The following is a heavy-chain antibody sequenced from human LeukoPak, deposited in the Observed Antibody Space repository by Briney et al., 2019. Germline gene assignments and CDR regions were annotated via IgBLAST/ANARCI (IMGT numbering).Heavy chain of an antibody. J-gene: IGHJ4*02. CDR2: IYYSGST. V-gene: IGHV4-39*07. CDR1: GGSISSSSYY. D-gene: IGHD5-12*01. Sequence: SETLSLTCTVSGGSISSSSYYWGWIRQPPGKGLEWIGSIYYSGSTYYNPSLKSRVTISVDTSKNQFSLKLSSVTAADTAVYYCASIVATITKVDFWGQGTLVTVSS. CDR3: ASIVATITKVDF.